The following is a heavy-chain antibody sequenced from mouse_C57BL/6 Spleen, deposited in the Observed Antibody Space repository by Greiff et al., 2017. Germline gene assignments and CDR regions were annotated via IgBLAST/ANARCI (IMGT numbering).Heavy chain of an antibody. CDR2: INPNNGGT. CDR1: GYTFTDYN. J-gene: IGHJ2*01. CDR3: ARRGVVAFDY. V-gene: IGHV1-18*01. D-gene: IGHD1-1*01. Sequence: EVQLQESGPELVKPGASVKIPCKASGYTFTDYNMDWGKQSHGKTLEWIGDINPNNGGTIYNQKFKGKATLTVEKSSSTAYMELRSLTSEDTAVYYCARRGVVAFDYWGKGTTLTVSS.